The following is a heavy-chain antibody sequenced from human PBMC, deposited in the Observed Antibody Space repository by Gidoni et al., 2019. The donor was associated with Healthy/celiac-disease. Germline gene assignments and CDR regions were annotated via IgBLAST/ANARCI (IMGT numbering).Heavy chain of an antibody. D-gene: IGHD6-19*01. CDR1: GYTFTSYA. CDR2: INAGNGNT. V-gene: IGHV1-3*01. CDR3: ARGVYSSGWSFDY. Sequence: HVQLVQSGAEVKKPGASVKVSCKASGYTFTSYAMHWVRQAPGQRLEWMGWINAGNGNTKYSQKFQGRVTITRDTTASTAYMELSSLRSEETAVYYCARGVYSSGWSFDYWGQGTLVTVSS. J-gene: IGHJ4*02.